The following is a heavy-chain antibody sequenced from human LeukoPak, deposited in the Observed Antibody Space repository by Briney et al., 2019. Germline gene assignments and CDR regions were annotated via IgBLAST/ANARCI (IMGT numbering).Heavy chain of an antibody. CDR2: ISSRSSTT. J-gene: IGHJ4*02. V-gene: IGHV3-48*03. CDR1: GFTFSSYE. CDR3: ARESVAGSFDY. D-gene: IGHD6-19*01. Sequence: GGSLRLSCAASGFTFSSYEMNWVRQAPGKGLEWVSDISSRSSTTYYADSVKGRFTISRDNAKNSLYLQTNSLRAEDTAVYYCARESVAGSFDYWGQGTLVTVSS.